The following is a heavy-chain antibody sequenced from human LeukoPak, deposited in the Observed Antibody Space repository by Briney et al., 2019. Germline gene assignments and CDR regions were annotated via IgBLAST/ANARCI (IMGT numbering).Heavy chain of an antibody. CDR2: IYYSGST. CDR3: ARVEIGWFDP. V-gene: IGHV4-31*11. Sequence: SETLSLTCAVYGGSFSGYYWSWIRQHPGKGLEWIGYIYYSGSTYYNPSLKSRVTISVDTSKNQFSLKLSSVTAADTAVYYCARVEIGWFDPWGQGTLVTVSS. J-gene: IGHJ5*02. CDR1: GGSFSGYY.